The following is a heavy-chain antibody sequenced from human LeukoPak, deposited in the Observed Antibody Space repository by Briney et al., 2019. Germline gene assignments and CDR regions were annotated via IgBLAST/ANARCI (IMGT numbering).Heavy chain of an antibody. CDR2: FSGSGGST. J-gene: IGHJ4*02. D-gene: IGHD6-19*01. Sequence: GGPLRLSCAASGFTFSIYAMSWVRQAPGKGLEWVSTFSGSGGSTYYADSVKGRFTISRDNSKNTLFLQMNSLRIEDTAVYYCAKSGYSSGLGSRDYWGQGTLVTVSS. V-gene: IGHV3-23*01. CDR3: AKSGYSSGLGSRDY. CDR1: GFTFSIYA.